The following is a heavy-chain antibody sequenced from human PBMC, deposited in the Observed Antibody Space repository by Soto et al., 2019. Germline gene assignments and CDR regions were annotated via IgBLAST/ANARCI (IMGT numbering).Heavy chain of an antibody. CDR3: ARTLGDYDYYAMDV. CDR2: ISYDGINK. D-gene: IGHD7-27*01. J-gene: IGHJ6*02. Sequence: PGGSLRLSCAASGFTFTSYAMHWVRQAPGKGLEWVAVISYDGINKYYADSVKGRFTISRDNSKNTLYLQMNSLRAQDTAVYYCARTLGDYDYYAMDVWGQGTTVTVSS. CDR1: GFTFTSYA. V-gene: IGHV3-30-3*01.